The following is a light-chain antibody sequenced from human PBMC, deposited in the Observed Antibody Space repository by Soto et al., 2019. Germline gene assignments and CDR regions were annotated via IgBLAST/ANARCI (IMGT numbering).Light chain of an antibody. Sequence: DIQMTQSPSSVAASLGDRVTITCRASQGISSWLAWYQRKPGRAPKLLIYAASSLQAGVPLRFSGSGSGTDFTLTISDLQPEDFATYFCQQLNSFPLTFGQGTRLEIK. J-gene: IGKJ5*01. V-gene: IGKV1D-12*01. CDR2: AAS. CDR3: QQLNSFPLT. CDR1: QGISSW.